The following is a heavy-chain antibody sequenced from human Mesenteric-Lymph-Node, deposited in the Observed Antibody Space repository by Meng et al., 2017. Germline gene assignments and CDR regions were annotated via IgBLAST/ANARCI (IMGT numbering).Heavy chain of an antibody. CDR3: VRVLTIAGTTFFDY. Sequence: GESLMISCAASGFTFSDHCFDWVREAPGQGLEWIARCRGRADSYTTVYAASVKGRFSVSRDDSQNSLSLQMNILKAEDTAVYYCVRVLTIAGTTFFDYWGLGTPVTVSS. J-gene: IGHJ4*02. CDR2: CRGRADSYTT. V-gene: IGHV3-72*01. CDR1: GFTFSDHC. D-gene: IGHD3-16*01.